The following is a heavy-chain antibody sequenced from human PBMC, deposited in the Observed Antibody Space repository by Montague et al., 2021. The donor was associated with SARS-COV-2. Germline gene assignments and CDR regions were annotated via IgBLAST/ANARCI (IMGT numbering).Heavy chain of an antibody. Sequence: SETLSLTCTVSGGSISSYYWSWIRQPPGKGLEWIGYIYYSESTNYNPSLKSRVTISVDTSKNQFSLKLSSVTAADTAVYYCARGAGRGSGYGIYYYYYFGMDVWGQGTTVTVSS. J-gene: IGHJ6*02. V-gene: IGHV4-59*01. CDR1: GGSISSYY. D-gene: IGHD5-12*01. CDR2: IYYSEST. CDR3: ARGAGRGSGYGIYYYYYFGMDV.